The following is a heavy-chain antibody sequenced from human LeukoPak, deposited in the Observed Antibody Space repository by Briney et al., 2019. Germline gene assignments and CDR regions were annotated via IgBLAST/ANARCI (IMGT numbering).Heavy chain of an antibody. J-gene: IGHJ4*02. V-gene: IGHV1-18*01. Sequence: GASVKVSCKASGYTFTSYGISWVRQAPGQGLEWMGWISAYNGNTNDAQKLQGRVTMTTDTSTSTAYMELRSLRSDDTAVYYCARAGTYYYDSSGYYSGDFDYWGQGTLVTVSS. CDR1: GYTFTSYG. CDR2: ISAYNGNT. CDR3: ARAGTYYYDSSGYYSGDFDY. D-gene: IGHD3-22*01.